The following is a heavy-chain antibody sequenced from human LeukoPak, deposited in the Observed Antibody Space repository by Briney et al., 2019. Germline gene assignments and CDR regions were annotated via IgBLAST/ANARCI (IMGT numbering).Heavy chain of an antibody. CDR3: AGTPIYYFDNSGYYN. V-gene: IGHV4-38-2*02. CDR1: GYSISSGYY. J-gene: IGHJ4*02. Sequence: SETLSLTCTVSGYSISSGYYWGWIRQPPGKGLEWIGNIYPSGTTYYNPSLKTRVTISVDTSKNQFSLKLSSVTAADTAVYYCAGTPIYYFDNSGYYNWGQGTLVTVSS. CDR2: IYPSGTT. D-gene: IGHD3-22*01.